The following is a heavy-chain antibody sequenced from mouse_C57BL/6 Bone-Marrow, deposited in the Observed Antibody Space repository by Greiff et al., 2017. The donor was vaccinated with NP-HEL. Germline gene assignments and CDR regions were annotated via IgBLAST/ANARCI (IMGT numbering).Heavy chain of an antibody. CDR3: ARPNYGRYYYAMDY. CDR1: GYTFTDYN. J-gene: IGHJ4*01. CDR2: INPNNGGT. Sequence: VQLQQSGPELVKPGASVKIPCKASGYTFTDYNMDWVKQSHGKSLEWIGDINPNNGGTIYNQKFKGKATLTVDKSSSTAYMELRSLTSEDTAVYYCARPNYGRYYYAMDYWGQGTSVTVSS. V-gene: IGHV1-18*01. D-gene: IGHD1-1*01.